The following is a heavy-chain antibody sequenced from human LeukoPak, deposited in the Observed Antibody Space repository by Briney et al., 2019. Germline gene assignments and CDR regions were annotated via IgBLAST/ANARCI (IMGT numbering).Heavy chain of an antibody. J-gene: IGHJ3*02. D-gene: IGHD3-22*01. CDR2: IKGKTDGGTT. V-gene: IGHV3-15*01. Sequence: GGSLRLSCAASGFTFSNAWMSWVRQAPGKGLEWVGRIKGKTDGGTTDYAAPVKGRFTISRDDSKNTLYLQMNSLKTEDTAVYYCTTATSPDYYDSSGLGFDAFDIWGQGTMVTVSS. CDR3: TTATSPDYYDSSGLGFDAFDI. CDR1: GFTFSNAW.